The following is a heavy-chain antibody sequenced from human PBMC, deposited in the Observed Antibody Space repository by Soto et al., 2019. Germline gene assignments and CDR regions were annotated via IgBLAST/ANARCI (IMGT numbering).Heavy chain of an antibody. V-gene: IGHV4-39*01. Sequence: SSETLSLTCTVSGGSISRSSYYWGWIRQPPGKGLEWIGSIYYSGSTYYNPSLKSRVTISVDTSKNQFSLKLSSVTAADTAVYYCARQEQQLDKEYHYYYYYGMDVWGQGTTVTVSS. D-gene: IGHD6-13*01. CDR1: GGSISRSSYY. CDR3: ARQEQQLDKEYHYYYYYGMDV. J-gene: IGHJ6*02. CDR2: IYYSGST.